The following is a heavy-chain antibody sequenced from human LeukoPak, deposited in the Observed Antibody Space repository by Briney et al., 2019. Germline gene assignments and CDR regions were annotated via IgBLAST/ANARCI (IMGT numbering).Heavy chain of an antibody. CDR1: GCIFGSYA. J-gene: IGHJ5*02. CDR3: AKEGGYSGYQWVWFDP. V-gene: IGHV3-23*01. CDR2: ISGSGGTI. Sequence: GGSLRLSCVGSGCIFGSYAMSWVRQAPGKGLEWVSVISGSGGTIYYADSVKGRFSISRDNFKNMLHLQMNSLRAEDTAVYYCAKEGGYSGYQWVWFDPWGQGTLVTVSS. D-gene: IGHD5-12*01.